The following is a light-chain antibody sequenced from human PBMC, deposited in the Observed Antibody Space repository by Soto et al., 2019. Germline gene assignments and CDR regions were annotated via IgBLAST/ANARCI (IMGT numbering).Light chain of an antibody. CDR3: QQSYIAPLT. J-gene: IGKJ4*01. CDR1: QNIGVF. Sequence: DIQMTQSPSSLSASGGDRVTITCRASQNIGVFLNWYQQRPGKAPKLLIYATSNLQSGVPSRFSGSGSGTDFTLTIGSLQPEDFATYYCQQSYIAPLTFGGGTRV. CDR2: ATS. V-gene: IGKV1-39*01.